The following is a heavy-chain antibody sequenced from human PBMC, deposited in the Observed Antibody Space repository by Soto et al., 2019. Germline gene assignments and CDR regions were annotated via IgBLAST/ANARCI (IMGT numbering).Heavy chain of an antibody. Sequence: QVQLEQSGAEVKKPGSSVKVSCKASGGTLSDHGVAWLRQAPGEGIEWMGGTIPVFNTAKYAQKFQGRVTVSADNFANIAYGELSSLRSEDTAWYLFAGGVYGWGDYYPGLSEFGIWGHRTVVIVSS. V-gene: IGHV1-69*06. D-gene: IGHD3-10*01. CDR1: GGTLSDHG. J-gene: IGHJ3*02. CDR3: AGGVYGWGDYYPGLSEFGI. CDR2: TIPVFNTA.